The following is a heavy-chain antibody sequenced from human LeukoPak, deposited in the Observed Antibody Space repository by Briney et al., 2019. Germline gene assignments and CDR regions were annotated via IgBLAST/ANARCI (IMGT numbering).Heavy chain of an antibody. V-gene: IGHV1-46*01. D-gene: IGHD1-26*01. J-gene: IGHJ4*02. CDR2: IHSSDGST. CDR1: EYTCTNCY. CDR3: ARDFPLVVGATTDYFDY. Sequence: GASVKVSCKASEYTCTNCYIHWVRQAPGQGLDWMGIIHSSDGSTRNAQKFQGRVTMTRDTSTNTVYMELRSLRSDDTAVYYCARDFPLVVGATTDYFDYWGQGTLVTVSS.